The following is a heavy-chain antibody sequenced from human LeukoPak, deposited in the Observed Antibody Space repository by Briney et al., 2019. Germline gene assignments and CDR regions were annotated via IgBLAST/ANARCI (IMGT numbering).Heavy chain of an antibody. D-gene: IGHD5-12*01. CDR1: GFTFSSYS. J-gene: IGHJ4*02. Sequence: GGSLRLSCAASGFTFSSYSMNWVRQAPGKGLEWVSYISSSSSTIYYADSVKGRFTISRDNAKNSLYLQMNSLRAEDTAAYYCATGRDIVATSPFDYWGQGTLVTVSS. CDR3: ATGRDIVATSPFDY. CDR2: ISSSSSTI. V-gene: IGHV3-48*01.